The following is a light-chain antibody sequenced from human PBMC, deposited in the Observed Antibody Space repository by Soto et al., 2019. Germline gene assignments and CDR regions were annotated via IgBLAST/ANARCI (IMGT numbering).Light chain of an antibody. Sequence: QSALTQPPSASGTPGQRVTISCSGSSSNIGSNTVSWYQQLPGTAPKLLIYRNNQRPSGVPDRFSGSKSGTSASLAISGLXSEDEADYYCATWDDSLNGYIFGTGTKVTVL. CDR3: ATWDDSLNGYI. V-gene: IGLV1-44*01. CDR1: SSNIGSNT. CDR2: RNN. J-gene: IGLJ1*01.